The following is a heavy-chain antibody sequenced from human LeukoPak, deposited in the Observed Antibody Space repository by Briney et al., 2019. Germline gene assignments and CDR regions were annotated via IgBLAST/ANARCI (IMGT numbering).Heavy chain of an antibody. D-gene: IGHD2-21*01. V-gene: IGHV3-53*01. CDR3: ARDRLDH. Sequence: GGSLRPSCASSGLDASSTYMSWIRQAPGKGLEWVSTAFVGGDTYYAASVKGRFTLSKDSSRNTMFLQMHGLRPEDTAVYYCARDRLDHWGQGTLVAVSP. CDR2: AFVGGDT. J-gene: IGHJ4*02. CDR1: GLDASSTY.